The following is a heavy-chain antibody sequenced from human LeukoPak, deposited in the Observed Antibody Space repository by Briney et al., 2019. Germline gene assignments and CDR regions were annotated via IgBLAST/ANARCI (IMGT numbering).Heavy chain of an antibody. V-gene: IGHV3-48*02. D-gene: IGHD4-17*01. J-gene: IGHJ4*02. CDR2: ISSSSTI. CDR1: GLTFSSYS. CDR3: ARDQYGAYAIDY. Sequence: GGSLRLSCAASGLTFSSYSMNWVRQAPGKGLEWVSYISSSSTIYYANSVKGRFTMSRDNAKNSLYLQMNSLRDEDTAVYYCARDQYGAYAIDYWGQGTLVTVSS.